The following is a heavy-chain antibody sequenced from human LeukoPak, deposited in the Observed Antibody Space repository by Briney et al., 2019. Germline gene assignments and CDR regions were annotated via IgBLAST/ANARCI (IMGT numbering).Heavy chain of an antibody. Sequence: GGSLRLSCAASGFTFSSYWMHWVRQAPGKGLVWVSRINPDGSTTSYADSVKGRFTISRDNAKNTLYLQMNSLRAEDTAVYYCARTDSSGYIYYYYYMDVWGKGTTVTVSS. V-gene: IGHV3-74*01. CDR3: ARTDSSGYIYYYYYMDV. CDR1: GFTFSSYW. J-gene: IGHJ6*03. CDR2: INPDGSTT. D-gene: IGHD3-22*01.